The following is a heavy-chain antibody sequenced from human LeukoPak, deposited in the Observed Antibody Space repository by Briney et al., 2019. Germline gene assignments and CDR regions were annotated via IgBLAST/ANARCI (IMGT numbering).Heavy chain of an antibody. CDR2: ISWNSGSI. V-gene: IGHV3-9*01. J-gene: IGHJ3*02. CDR3: ARPYDSSSYDAFGI. CDR1: GFTFDDYA. Sequence: PGRSLRLSCAASGFTFDDYAMHWVRQAPGKGLEWVSGISWNSGSIGYADSVKGRFTISRDNAKNSLYLQMNSLRAEDTAVYYCARPYDSSSYDAFGIWGQGTMVTVSS. D-gene: IGHD3-22*01.